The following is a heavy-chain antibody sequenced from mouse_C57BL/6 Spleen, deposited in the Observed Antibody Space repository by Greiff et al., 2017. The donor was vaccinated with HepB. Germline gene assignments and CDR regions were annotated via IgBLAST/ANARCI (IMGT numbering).Heavy chain of an antibody. Sequence: EVQRVESGGGLVQPGGSMKLSCAASGFTFSDAWMDWVRQSPEKGLEWVAEIRNKANNHATYYAESVNGRFTISRDDSKSSVYLQMNSLRAEDTGIYYCTRKGGRGYAMDYWGQGTSVTVSS. CDR3: TRKGGRGYAMDY. V-gene: IGHV6-6*01. CDR2: IRNKANNHAT. J-gene: IGHJ4*01. D-gene: IGHD3-3*01. CDR1: GFTFSDAW.